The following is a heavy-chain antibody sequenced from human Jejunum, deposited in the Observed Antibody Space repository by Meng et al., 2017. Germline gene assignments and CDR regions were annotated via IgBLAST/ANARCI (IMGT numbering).Heavy chain of an antibody. Sequence: GESLKISCAASGFTFSSSAMHWVRQAPGKGLEWVAVMSYDGNYEYYADSVKGRFTISRDNSKNTLYLQMTSLRPEDTAVYFCARANCYGDCQFDYWVQGTVVTVSS. J-gene: IGHJ4*02. CDR1: GFTFSSSA. V-gene: IGHV3-30*01. CDR2: MSYDGNYE. CDR3: ARANCYGDCQFDY. D-gene: IGHD2-21*02.